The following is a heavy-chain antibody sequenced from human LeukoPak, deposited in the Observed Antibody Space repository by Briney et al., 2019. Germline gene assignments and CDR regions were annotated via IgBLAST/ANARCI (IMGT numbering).Heavy chain of an antibody. Sequence: SETLSLTCAVYGGSFSGYYWSWIRQPPGKGLEWVGEINHSGSTNYNPSLKSRVTISVDTSKNPFSLKLSSVTAADTAVYYCARVQSAAAAIQFWSQGTLVTVSS. J-gene: IGHJ4*02. V-gene: IGHV4-34*01. D-gene: IGHD6-13*01. CDR3: ARVQSAAAAIQF. CDR1: GGSFSGYY. CDR2: INHSGST.